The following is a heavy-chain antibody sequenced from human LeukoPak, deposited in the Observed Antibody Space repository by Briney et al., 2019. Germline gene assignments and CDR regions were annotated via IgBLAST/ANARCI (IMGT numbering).Heavy chain of an antibody. CDR3: AKAGLVRGGALDS. CDR1: GFSFSTYG. J-gene: IGHJ4*02. D-gene: IGHD4/OR15-4a*01. CDR2: ISSSGGRT. Sequence: PGGSLRLSCAASGFSFSTYGMNWVRQAPGKGLEWVSTISSSGGRTYYADSVKGRFTVSRDNSKNTLSLQMNRLRVEDTAVYFCAKAGLVRGGALDSWGQGTLVTVSS. V-gene: IGHV3-23*01.